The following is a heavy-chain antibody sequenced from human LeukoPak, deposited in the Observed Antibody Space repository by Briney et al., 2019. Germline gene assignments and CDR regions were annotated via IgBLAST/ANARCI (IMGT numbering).Heavy chain of an antibody. V-gene: IGHV4-31*03. CDR1: GGSISSGGYY. CDR2: IYYSGST. J-gene: IGHJ6*03. CDR3: ARATQLVRRYYYYYMDV. Sequence: SQTLSLTCTVSGGSISSGGYYWSWIRQHPGKGLEWIGYIYYSGSTYYNPSLKSRVTIPVDTSKNQFSLKLSSVTAADTAVYYCARATQLVRRYYYYYMDVWGKGTTVTVSS. D-gene: IGHD6-6*01.